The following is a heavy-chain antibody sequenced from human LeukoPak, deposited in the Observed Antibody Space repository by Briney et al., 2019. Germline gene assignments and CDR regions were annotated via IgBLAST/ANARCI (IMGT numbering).Heavy chain of an antibody. Sequence: GGSLRLSCAASGFTFSSYSMNWVRQAPGKGLEWVSSISSSSSYIYYADSVKGRFTISRDNAKNSLCLQMNSLRAEDTAVYYCARDLRIAVAGSDDYWGQGTLVTVSS. J-gene: IGHJ4*02. D-gene: IGHD6-19*01. CDR2: ISSSSSYI. CDR1: GFTFSSYS. CDR3: ARDLRIAVAGSDDY. V-gene: IGHV3-21*01.